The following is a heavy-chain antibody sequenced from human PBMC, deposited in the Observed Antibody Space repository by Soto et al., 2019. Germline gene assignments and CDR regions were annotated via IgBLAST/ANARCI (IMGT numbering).Heavy chain of an antibody. J-gene: IGHJ3*02. V-gene: IGHV3-21*01. Sequence: GGSLRLSCAASGFTFSSYSMNWVRRAPGKGLEWVSSISSSSSYIYYADSVKGRFTISRDNAKNSLYLQMNSLRAEDTAVYYCARASCTNGVCYAFDIWGQGTMVTVSS. CDR2: ISSSSSYI. D-gene: IGHD2-8*01. CDR3: ARASCTNGVCYAFDI. CDR1: GFTFSSYS.